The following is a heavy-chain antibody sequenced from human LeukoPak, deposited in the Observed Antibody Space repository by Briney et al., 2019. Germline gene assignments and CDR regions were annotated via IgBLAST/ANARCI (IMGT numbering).Heavy chain of an antibody. CDR2: ISGSGGST. Sequence: GGSLRLSCAASGFTFSSYAMSWVHQAPGKGLEWVSAISGSGGSTYYADSVKGRFTISRDNSKNTLYLQMNSLRGEDTAVYYCTRDRSRAEDDWGQGTLVTVSS. D-gene: IGHD1-14*01. V-gene: IGHV3-23*01. J-gene: IGHJ4*02. CDR3: TRDRSRAEDD. CDR1: GFTFSSYA.